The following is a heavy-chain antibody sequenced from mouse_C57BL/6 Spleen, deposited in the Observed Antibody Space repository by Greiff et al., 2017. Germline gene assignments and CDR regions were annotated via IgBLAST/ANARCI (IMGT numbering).Heavy chain of an antibody. CDR1: GYTFTDYY. Sequence: EVQLQQSGPELVKPGASVKISCKASGYTFTDYYMNWVKQSHGKSLEWIGDINPNNGGTSYNQKFKGKATLTVDKSSSTADMELRSLTSEDSAVYYCARTYYSNYVFAYWGQGTLVTVSA. V-gene: IGHV1-26*01. D-gene: IGHD2-5*01. CDR2: INPNNGGT. J-gene: IGHJ3*01. CDR3: ARTYYSNYVFAY.